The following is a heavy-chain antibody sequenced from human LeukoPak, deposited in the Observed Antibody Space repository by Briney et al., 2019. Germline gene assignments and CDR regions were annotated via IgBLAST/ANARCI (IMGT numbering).Heavy chain of an antibody. CDR1: GYSFTDYW. Sequence: GESLKISCKGSGYSFTDYWIGWVRQMPGKGLEWMGTVYPADSDTTYSLSFEGRVTISVDKYIKTAYLQWNSLKAADTAMYFCARRPLLESGVGAFDMWGQGTRLTVSP. D-gene: IGHD2-8*01. CDR2: VYPADSDT. V-gene: IGHV5-51*01. J-gene: IGHJ3*02. CDR3: ARRPLLESGVGAFDM.